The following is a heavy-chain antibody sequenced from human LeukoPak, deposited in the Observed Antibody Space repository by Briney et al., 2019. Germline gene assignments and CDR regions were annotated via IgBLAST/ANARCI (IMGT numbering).Heavy chain of an antibody. CDR2: IIPIFGTA. D-gene: IGHD2-2*01. CDR3: ARGGVVVPAAMAGWFDP. CDR1: GGTFSSYA. V-gene: IGHV1-69*13. Sequence: SVKVSCKASGGTFSSYAISWVRQAPGQGLEWMGGIIPIFGTANYAQKFQGRVTITADESTSTAYMELSSLRSEDTAVYYCARGGVVVPAAMAGWFDPRGQGTLVTVSS. J-gene: IGHJ5*02.